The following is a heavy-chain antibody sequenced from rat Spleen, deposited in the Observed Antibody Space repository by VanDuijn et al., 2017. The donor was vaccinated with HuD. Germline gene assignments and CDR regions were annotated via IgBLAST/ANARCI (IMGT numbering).Heavy chain of an antibody. D-gene: IGHD1-9*01. CDR3: ARESSTGIPSRGFDY. J-gene: IGHJ2*01. CDR2: MWSGGST. Sequence: QVQLKESGPGLVQPSETLSLTCTVSGFSLTSYNVHWVRQPPGKGLEWMGVMWSGGSTDYNSALKSRLSNSRDTSKNQVFLKMNSLQSEDTTTYYCARESSTGIPSRGFDYWGQGVMVTVSS. V-gene: IGHV2-45*01. CDR1: GFSLTSYN.